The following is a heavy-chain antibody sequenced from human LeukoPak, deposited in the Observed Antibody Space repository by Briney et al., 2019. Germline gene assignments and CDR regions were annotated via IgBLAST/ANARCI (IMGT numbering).Heavy chain of an antibody. CDR3: ATVSGGEYYYYGMDV. Sequence: SETLSLTCAVYGGSFSGYYWSWIRQPPGKGLEWIGEINHSGSTNYNPSLKSRVTISVDTSKNQFSLKLSSVTAADTAVYYCATVSGGEYYYYGMDVWGQGTTVTVSS. CDR1: GGSFSGYY. D-gene: IGHD2-15*01. V-gene: IGHV4-34*01. CDR2: INHSGST. J-gene: IGHJ6*02.